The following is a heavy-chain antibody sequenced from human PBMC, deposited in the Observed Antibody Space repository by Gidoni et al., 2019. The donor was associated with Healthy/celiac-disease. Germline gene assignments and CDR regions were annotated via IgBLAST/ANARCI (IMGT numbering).Heavy chain of an antibody. Sequence: QLQLVQSGPEVKKPRTSEKVSCNASGFTFTSSAMQWVRQARGQRLEWIGWIVVGSGNTNYAQKFQERVTITRDMSTSTAYMELSSLRSEDTAVYYCAADAMGATGYWGQGTLVTVSS. CDR3: AADAMGATGY. CDR1: GFTFTSSA. J-gene: IGHJ4*02. CDR2: IVVGSGNT. V-gene: IGHV1-58*02. D-gene: IGHD1-26*01.